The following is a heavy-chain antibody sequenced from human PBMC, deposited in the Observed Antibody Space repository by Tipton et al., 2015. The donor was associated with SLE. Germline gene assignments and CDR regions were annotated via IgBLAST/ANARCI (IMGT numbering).Heavy chain of an antibody. J-gene: IGHJ4*02. Sequence: TLSLTCTVSGGSISNSSYYWGWIRQPPGKGLEWIGEINHSGSTNYNPSLKSRVTISVDTSKNQFSLKLSSVTAADTAVYYCARDGGVNDYWGQGTLVTVSS. CDR1: GGSISNSSYY. D-gene: IGHD2-8*01. CDR2: INHSGST. V-gene: IGHV4-39*07. CDR3: ARDGGVNDY.